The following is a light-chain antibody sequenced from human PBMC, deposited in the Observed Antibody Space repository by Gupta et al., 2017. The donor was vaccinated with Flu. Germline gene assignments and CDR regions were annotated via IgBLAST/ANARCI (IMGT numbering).Light chain of an antibody. J-gene: IGLJ1*01. CDR1: SCDVGGYNY. Sequence: SALSPPPSVSGSPGQSGTISCSGTSCDVGGYNYVSWYQQHPGKAPKLLIYDVSKRPSGVPDRFSGSKSGNTASLTISGLQAEDEADYYCCSYAGSYTPCVFGTGTKVTVL. V-gene: IGLV2-11*01. CDR3: CSYAGSYTPCV. CDR2: DVS.